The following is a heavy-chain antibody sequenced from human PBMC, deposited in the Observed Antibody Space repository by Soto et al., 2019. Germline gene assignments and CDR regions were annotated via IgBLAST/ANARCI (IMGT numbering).Heavy chain of an antibody. D-gene: IGHD5-18*01. CDR3: ARGFRIQLWFIPGNY. J-gene: IGHJ4*02. V-gene: IGHV1-8*01. Sequence: ASVKVSCKAAGYTFTSYDINWVRQATGQGLEWMGWMNPNSGNTGYAQKFQGRVTMTRNTSISTAYMELSSLRSEDTAVYYCARGFRIQLWFIPGNYWGQGTLVTVSS. CDR1: GYTFTSYD. CDR2: MNPNSGNT.